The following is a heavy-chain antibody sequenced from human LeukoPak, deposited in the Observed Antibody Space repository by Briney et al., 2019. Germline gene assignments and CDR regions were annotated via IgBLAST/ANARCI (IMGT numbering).Heavy chain of an antibody. CDR3: AKDAGP. CDR1: GFTFSSYG. Sequence: GGSLRLSCAASGFTFSSYGMHWVRQAPGKGLEWVAVISYDGSNKYYADSVKGRFTISRDNSKNTLYLQMNSLRAEGTAVYYCAKDAGPWGQGTLVTVSS. D-gene: IGHD6-13*01. V-gene: IGHV3-30*18. J-gene: IGHJ5*02. CDR2: ISYDGSNK.